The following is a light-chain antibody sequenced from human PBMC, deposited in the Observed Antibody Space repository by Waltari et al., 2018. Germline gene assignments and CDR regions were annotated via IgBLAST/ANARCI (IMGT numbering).Light chain of an antibody. V-gene: IGKV1-27*01. CDR2: GAS. CDR3: QNYNRAPPRIT. Sequence: DIQMTQSHSSLSASVGDRVTITCRASQGISNYLAWYQQRPGKAPKLLIYGASTLHSGVPSRFSGSGSGTDFTLTISSLQPEDVATYYCQNYNRAPPRITFGPGTKVDIK. J-gene: IGKJ3*01. CDR1: QGISNY.